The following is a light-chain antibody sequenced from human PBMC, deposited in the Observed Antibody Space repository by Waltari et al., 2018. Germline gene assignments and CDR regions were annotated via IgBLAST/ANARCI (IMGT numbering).Light chain of an antibody. CDR2: DNN. CDR3: GTWDSTLSAGV. J-gene: IGLJ7*01. Sequence: QSVLTQPPSVSAAPGQKVTISCSGSSSHIGNNYVSWYKQLPGTAPKVLIYDNNKRPSGIPDRFSGSKSGTSATLDITGLQTGDEADYYCGTWDSTLSAGVFGGGTQLTVL. CDR1: SSHIGNNY. V-gene: IGLV1-51*01.